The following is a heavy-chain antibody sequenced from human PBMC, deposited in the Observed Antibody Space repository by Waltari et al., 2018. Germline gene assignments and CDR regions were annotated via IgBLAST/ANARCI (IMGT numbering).Heavy chain of an antibody. CDR1: GGSISSYY. V-gene: IGHV4-59*01. CDR2: IYYSGST. D-gene: IGHD6-13*01. Sequence: QVQLQESGPGLVKPSETLSLTCTVSGGSISSYYWSWIRQPPGKGLEWIGYIYYSGSTNYNPSLKSRVTISVDTSKNQFSLKLSSVNAADTAVYYCARGYSSSWYLWFDPWGQGTLVTVSS. CDR3: ARGYSSSWYLWFDP. J-gene: IGHJ5*02.